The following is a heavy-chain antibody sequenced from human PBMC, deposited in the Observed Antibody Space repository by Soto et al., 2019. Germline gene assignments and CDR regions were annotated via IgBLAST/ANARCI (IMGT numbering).Heavy chain of an antibody. CDR2: IYYSGST. CDR3: VREMSGAFDY. V-gene: IGHV4-39*02. J-gene: IGHJ4*02. CDR1: GGSISSSSYY. D-gene: IGHD3-10*01. Sequence: SETLSLTCTVSGGSISSSSYYWGWIRQPPGKGLEWIGSIYYSGSTYYNPSLKSRVTISVDTSKNQFSLKLSSVTAEDTALYYCVREMSGAFDYWGQGTPVTVSS.